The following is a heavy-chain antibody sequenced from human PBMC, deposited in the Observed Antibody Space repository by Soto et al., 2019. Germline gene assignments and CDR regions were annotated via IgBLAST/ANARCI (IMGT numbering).Heavy chain of an antibody. Sequence: ASVKVCCKASGYTFTGYYMHWVRQAPGQGLEWMGWINPNSGGTNYAQKLQGRVTMTRDTSISTAYMELSRLRSDDTAVYYCASPSSLGITISGVVPSTDYGTDVWGQGTTVAVS. CDR2: INPNSGGT. CDR1: GYTFTGYY. CDR3: ASPSSLGITISGVVPSTDYGTDV. D-gene: IGHD3-3*01. J-gene: IGHJ6*02. V-gene: IGHV1-2*02.